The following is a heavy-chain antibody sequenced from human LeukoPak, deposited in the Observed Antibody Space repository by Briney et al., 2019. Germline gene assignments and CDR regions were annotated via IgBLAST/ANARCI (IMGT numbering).Heavy chain of an antibody. Sequence: SVKVSCKASGGTFSSYAISWVRQAPGQGLEWMGRIIPIFGTANYAQKFQGRVTITTDESTSTAYMELSSLRSEDTAVCYCARGQWVGATNFDYWGQGTLVTVSS. CDR2: IIPIFGTA. CDR3: ARGQWVGATNFDY. J-gene: IGHJ4*02. D-gene: IGHD1-26*01. CDR1: GGTFSSYA. V-gene: IGHV1-69*05.